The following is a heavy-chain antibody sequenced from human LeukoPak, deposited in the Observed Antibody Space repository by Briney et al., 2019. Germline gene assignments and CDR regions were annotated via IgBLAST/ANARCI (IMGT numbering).Heavy chain of an antibody. CDR3: AKRGLYSSTWYGFDY. Sequence: GGFLRLSCAASGFTFSNYVMTWVRQGPGKGLEWVSGISGSGGSTYYADSVKGRFTISRDNSKNTLYLQMNSLTVEDTAVYYCAKRGLYSSTWYGFDYWGQGTLVTVSS. CDR2: ISGSGGST. V-gene: IGHV3-23*01. J-gene: IGHJ4*02. CDR1: GFTFSNYV. D-gene: IGHD6-13*01.